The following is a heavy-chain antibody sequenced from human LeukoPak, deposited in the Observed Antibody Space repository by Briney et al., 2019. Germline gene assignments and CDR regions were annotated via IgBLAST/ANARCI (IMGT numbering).Heavy chain of an antibody. V-gene: IGHV4-59*08. CDR2: IYNSGST. Sequence: SETLSLTCTVSGGSISSYYWNWIRQPPGKGLEWIGYIYNSGSTNNNPSLKSRVTISVDTSKNQFSLNLSSVTAADTAVYYCARQEIGLRSFDPWGQGTLVTVSS. D-gene: IGHD3/OR15-3a*01. J-gene: IGHJ5*02. CDR1: GGSISSYY. CDR3: ARQEIGLRSFDP.